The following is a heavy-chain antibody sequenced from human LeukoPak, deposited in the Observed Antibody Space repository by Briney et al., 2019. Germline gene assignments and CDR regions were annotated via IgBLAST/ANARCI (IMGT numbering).Heavy chain of an antibody. CDR3: YVNSGYDLNWFDP. CDR1: GYTFTSYG. V-gene: IGHV1-2*02. CDR2: INPNSGGT. D-gene: IGHD5-12*01. J-gene: IGHJ5*02. Sequence: GASVKVSCKASGYTFTSYGISWVRQAPGQGLEWMGWINPNSGGTNYAQKFQGRVTMTRDTSISTAYMGLSRLRSDDTAVYYCYVNSGYDLNWFDPWGQGTLVTVSS.